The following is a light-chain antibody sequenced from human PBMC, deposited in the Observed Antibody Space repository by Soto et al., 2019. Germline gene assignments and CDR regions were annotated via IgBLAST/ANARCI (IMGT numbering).Light chain of an antibody. CDR2: AAS. V-gene: IGKV1-6*02. Sequence: AIQMTQSPSSLSASVGDSVTITCRASQGIRNELGWYQQKPGKAPKFLIYAASSLHSGVPSRFSGSGSGTDFTLTISSLQSEDFAVYSCQQYNNWPLTFGQGTKVDIK. CDR1: QGIRNE. J-gene: IGKJ1*01. CDR3: QQYNNWPLT.